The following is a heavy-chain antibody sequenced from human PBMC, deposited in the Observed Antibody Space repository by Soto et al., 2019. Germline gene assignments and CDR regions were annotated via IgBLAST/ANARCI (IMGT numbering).Heavy chain of an antibody. D-gene: IGHD1-26*01. J-gene: IGHJ1*01. CDR3: ARPGSNSGSYSEYFQH. V-gene: IGHV4-39*01. CDR2: IYHSGTT. CDR1: GGSISSSSYY. Sequence: QLQLQESGPGLVKPSETLSLTCTVSGGSISSSSYYWGWIRQPPGKGLEWIGSIYHSGTTYYNSSLKSRVPSPADTSRNQFPLKLSSVTAADTAVYYCARPGSNSGSYSEYFQHWGQGTLVTVSS.